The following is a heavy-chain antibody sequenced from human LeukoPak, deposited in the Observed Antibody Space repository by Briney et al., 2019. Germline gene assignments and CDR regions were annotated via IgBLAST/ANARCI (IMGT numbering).Heavy chain of an antibody. CDR3: ARDDQFDI. Sequence: GGSVRLSCAVSGFTVSSNYMSWVRQAPGKGPVWVSRILRDGTYTTYADSVKGRFTISRDNAKNTLYLQMNSLRVEDTAIYYCARDDQFDIWGQGTMVTVSS. CDR2: ILRDGTYT. CDR1: GFTVSSNY. V-gene: IGHV3-74*01. J-gene: IGHJ3*02.